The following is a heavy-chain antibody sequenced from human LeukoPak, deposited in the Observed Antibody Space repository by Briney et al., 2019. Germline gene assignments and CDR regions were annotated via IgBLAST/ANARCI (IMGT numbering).Heavy chain of an antibody. V-gene: IGHV4-34*01. D-gene: IGHD3-22*01. Sequence: SETLSLTCAVYGGSFSGYYWSWIRQAPGKGLEWSGEINHSGSTNYNPSLKSRVTISVDTSKNQFSLKLSSVTAADTAVYYCASFNNYYDSSGYFDYWGQGTLVTVSS. CDR3: ASFNNYYDSSGYFDY. CDR1: GGSFSGYY. CDR2: INHSGST. J-gene: IGHJ4*02.